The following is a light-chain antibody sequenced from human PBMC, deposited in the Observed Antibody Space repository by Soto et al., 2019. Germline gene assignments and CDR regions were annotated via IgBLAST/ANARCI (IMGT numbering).Light chain of an antibody. Sequence: QSALTQPPSASGSPGQSVTMSCTGTSSDVGGYNYVSWYQQHPGKAPKLVIYEVSKWPSGVPDRFSGSKSGNTASLTVSGLQPEDEADYYCSSYAGSNTVLFGGGTKLTVL. CDR3: SSYAGSNTVL. V-gene: IGLV2-8*01. CDR2: EVS. J-gene: IGLJ3*02. CDR1: SSDVGGYNY.